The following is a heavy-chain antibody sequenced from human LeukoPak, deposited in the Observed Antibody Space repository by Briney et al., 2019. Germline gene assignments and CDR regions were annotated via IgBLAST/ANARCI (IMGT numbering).Heavy chain of an antibody. CDR2: ISSSSSYI. Sequence: PGGSLRLSCAASGFTFSSYSMNWVRQAPGKGLEWVSSISSSSSYIYYADSVKGRSTISRDNAKNSLYLQMNSLRAEDTAVYYCARDPHEAPYEGPPARTMVRGVSSDGTDYWGQGTLVTVSS. CDR3: ARDPHEAPYEGPPARTMVRGVSSDGTDY. V-gene: IGHV3-21*01. CDR1: GFTFSSYS. J-gene: IGHJ4*02. D-gene: IGHD3-10*01.